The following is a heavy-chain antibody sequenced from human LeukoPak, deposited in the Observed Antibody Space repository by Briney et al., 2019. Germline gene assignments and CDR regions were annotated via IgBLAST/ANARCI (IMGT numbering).Heavy chain of an antibody. CDR2: INHSGST. CDR3: ASFPLQGTSSWFDP. CDR1: GGSISSSSYS. J-gene: IGHJ5*02. V-gene: IGHV4-39*07. D-gene: IGHD3-10*01. Sequence: SETLSLTCTVSGGSISSSSYSWTWIRQPPGKGLEWIGEINHSGSTNYNPSLKSRVTISVDTSKNQFSLKLSSVTAADTAVYYCASFPLQGTSSWFDPWGQGTLVTVSS.